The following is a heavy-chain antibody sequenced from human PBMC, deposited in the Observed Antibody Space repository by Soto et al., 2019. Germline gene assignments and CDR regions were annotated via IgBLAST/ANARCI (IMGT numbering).Heavy chain of an antibody. D-gene: IGHD2-2*01. CDR2: FDPEDGET. Sequence: GASVKVSCKVSGYTLTELSMHWVRQAPGKGLEWMGGFDPEDGETIYAQKFQGRVTMTEDTSTDTAYMELSSLRSEDTAVYYCATTLSSTSGGDLNYYYYGMDVWGQGTTVTVSS. CDR3: ATTLSSTSGGDLNYYYYGMDV. V-gene: IGHV1-24*01. J-gene: IGHJ6*02. CDR1: GYTLTELS.